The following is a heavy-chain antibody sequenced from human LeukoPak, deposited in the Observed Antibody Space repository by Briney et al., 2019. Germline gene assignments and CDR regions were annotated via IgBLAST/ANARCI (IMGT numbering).Heavy chain of an antibody. J-gene: IGHJ4*02. CDR3: ARDLQYCSGGSCYSKGPQDY. Sequence: GGSLRLSCAASGFTFSSYWMSWVRQAPGKGLEWVANIKQDGSEKYYVDSVKGRFTISRDNAKNSLYLQMNSLRAEDTAVYYCARDLQYCSGGSCYSKGPQDYWGQGTLVTVSS. V-gene: IGHV3-7*01. CDR2: IKQDGSEK. CDR1: GFTFSSYW. D-gene: IGHD2-15*01.